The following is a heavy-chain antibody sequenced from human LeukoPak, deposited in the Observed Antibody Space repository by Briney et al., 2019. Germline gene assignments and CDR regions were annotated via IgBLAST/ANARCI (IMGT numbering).Heavy chain of an antibody. J-gene: IGHJ4*02. V-gene: IGHV3-23*01. D-gene: IGHD3-3*01. CDR3: AKAGTIFGVVRPASFDY. CDR2: ISGSGGST. Sequence: PGGSLRLSCAASGFTFSSYAMSWVRQAPGKGLEWVSAISGSGGSTYYADSVKGRFTISRDNSKNTLYLQMNSLRAEDTAVYYCAKAGTIFGVVRPASFDYWGQGTLVTVSS. CDR1: GFTFSSYA.